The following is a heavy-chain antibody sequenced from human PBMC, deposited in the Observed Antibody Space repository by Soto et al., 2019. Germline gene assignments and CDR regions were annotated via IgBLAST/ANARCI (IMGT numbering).Heavy chain of an antibody. Sequence: GGSLRLSCAASGFSFRSFYMIWVRQAPGRGLEWVSSISPSSSFLNYADSVKGRFTISRVNAKSSVNLQMNSLRAEDTAVYYCARVGTDYGSGSPYYSDYWGQGTLVTVYS. CDR2: ISPSSSFL. V-gene: IGHV3-21*06. CDR3: ARVGTDYGSGSPYYSDY. CDR1: GFSFRSFY. J-gene: IGHJ4*02. D-gene: IGHD3-10*01.